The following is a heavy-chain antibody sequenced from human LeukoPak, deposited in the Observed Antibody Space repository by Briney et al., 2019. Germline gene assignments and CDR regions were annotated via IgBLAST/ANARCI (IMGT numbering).Heavy chain of an antibody. J-gene: IGHJ4*02. D-gene: IGHD3-22*01. V-gene: IGHV4-4*07. Sequence: PSETLSLTCTVSGGSISSYYWSWIRQPPGKGLEWIGRVYSNGNTNYNPSLKSRVTMSVDMSKNQFSLKLNSMTAADTAVYYCARVSYDSSGYEGYFHYWGQGTLVTVSS. CDR1: GGSISSYY. CDR2: VYSNGNT. CDR3: ARVSYDSSGYEGYFHY.